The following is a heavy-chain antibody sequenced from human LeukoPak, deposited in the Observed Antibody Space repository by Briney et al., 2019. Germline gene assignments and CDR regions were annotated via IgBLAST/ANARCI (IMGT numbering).Heavy chain of an antibody. CDR1: GGSISSYY. CDR2: IYYSGST. D-gene: IGHD3-9*01. J-gene: IGHJ3*02. CDR3: AGDHTYYDILTGYSFGAFDI. V-gene: IGHV4-59*01. Sequence: SSETLSLTCTVSGGSISSYYWSWIRQPPGKGLEWIGYIYYSGSTNYNPSLKSRVTISVDTSKNQFSLKLSSVTAADTAVYYCAGDHTYYDILTGYSFGAFDIWGQGTMVTVSS.